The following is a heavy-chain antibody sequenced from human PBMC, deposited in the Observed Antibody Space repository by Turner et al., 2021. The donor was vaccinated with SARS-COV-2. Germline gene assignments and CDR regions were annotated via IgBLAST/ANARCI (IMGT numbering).Heavy chain of an antibody. CDR1: GFTFSSYD. CDR3: ARANYDSSGYYCYFDY. J-gene: IGHJ4*02. D-gene: IGHD3-22*01. Sequence: EVQLVESGGGLVQPGGSLRLSCAASGFTFSSYDMHWVRQATGKGLEWVSVIGTAGDTYYPGSVKGRFTISRENAKNSLYLQMNTLRAGDTAVYYCARANYDSSGYYCYFDYWGQGTLVTFSS. V-gene: IGHV3-13*04. CDR2: IGTAGDT.